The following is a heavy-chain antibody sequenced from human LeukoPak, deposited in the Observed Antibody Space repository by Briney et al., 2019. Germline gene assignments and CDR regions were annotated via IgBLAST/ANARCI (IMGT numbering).Heavy chain of an antibody. D-gene: IGHD1-1*01. CDR3: ARARNWNDADFLY. V-gene: IGHV3-48*03. CDR2: ISSSGSTI. J-gene: IGHJ4*02. CDR1: GFTFSISE. Sequence: GGSLRLSCAASGFTFSISEMNGVRQAPGKGLEWVSYISSSGSTIYYADSVKGRFTISRDNAKKTLYLQMNSLRAEDTAVYYCARARNWNDADFLYWGQGTLVTVSS.